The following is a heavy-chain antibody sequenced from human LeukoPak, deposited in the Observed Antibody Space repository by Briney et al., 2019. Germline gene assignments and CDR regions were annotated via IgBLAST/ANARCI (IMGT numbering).Heavy chain of an antibody. D-gene: IGHD3-3*01. CDR3: ARQVHYDFWSGYSWKDP. V-gene: IGHV4-38-2*01. Sequence: SETLSLTCAVSGLSIASDYYWGWIRQPPGKGLEWIGSIYYSGSTYYNPSLKSRVTISVDTSKNQFSLKLSSVTAADTAVYYCARQVHYDFWSGYSWKDPWGQGTLVTVSS. J-gene: IGHJ5*02. CDR2: IYYSGST. CDR1: GLSIASDYY.